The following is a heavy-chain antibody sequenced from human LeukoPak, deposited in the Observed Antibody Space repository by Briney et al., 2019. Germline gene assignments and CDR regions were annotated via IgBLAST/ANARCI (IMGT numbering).Heavy chain of an antibody. V-gene: IGHV3-30*18. J-gene: IGHJ4*02. D-gene: IGHD2-2*01. Sequence: GSLRLSCAASGFTFSSYGMHWVRQAPGKGLEWVAVISYDGSNKYYADSVKGRFTISRDNSKNTLYLQMNSLRAEDTAVYYCAKDGGDIVVVPAAIAEYYFDYWGQGTLVTVSS. CDR1: GFTFSSYG. CDR3: AKDGGDIVVVPAAIAEYYFDY. CDR2: ISYDGSNK.